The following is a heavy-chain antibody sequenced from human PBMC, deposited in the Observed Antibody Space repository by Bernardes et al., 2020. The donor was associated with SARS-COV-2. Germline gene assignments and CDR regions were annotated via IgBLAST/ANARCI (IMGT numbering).Heavy chain of an antibody. CDR1: GGSVSNYY. V-gene: IGHV4-59*02. CDR2: IYYSGDT. CDR3: ARGITMIRVSDAFDI. J-gene: IGHJ3*02. D-gene: IGHD3-10*01. Sequence: SETLSLTCSVSGGSVSNYYWSWIRQPPGKALERIGCIYYSGDTNYIPSLKSRVTISIDTSMNQFSLKLTSVTAADTAVYYCARGITMIRVSDAFDIWGQGIMVTVSS.